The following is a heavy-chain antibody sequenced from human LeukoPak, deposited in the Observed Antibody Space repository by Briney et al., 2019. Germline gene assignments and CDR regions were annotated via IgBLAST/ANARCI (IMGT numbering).Heavy chain of an antibody. V-gene: IGHV3-7*01. CDR3: AITTGSPSRFDY. J-gene: IGHJ4*02. CDR2: IKQDGSEK. Sequence: GGSLRLSCPVSGFTFSSYAMSWVRQAPGKGLEWVANIKQDGSEKYYVDSVKGRFTISRDNAKNLLYLQMNSLRAEDTAVYYCAITTGSPSRFDYWGQGTLVTVSS. D-gene: IGHD6-6*01. CDR1: GFTFSSYA.